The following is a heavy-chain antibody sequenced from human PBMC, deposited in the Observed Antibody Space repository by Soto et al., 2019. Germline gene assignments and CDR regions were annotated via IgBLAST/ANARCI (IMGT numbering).Heavy chain of an antibody. CDR1: GYTFTSYG. CDR2: ISAYHGNT. Sequence: ASVTVSCQASGYTFTSYGISWVRQAPGQGREWMGWISAYHGNTHYAQKLQGRVTMTTHTSTSTAYMELGSLRSDDTAVYYCARDRGCRGGSCYPPGNWFDPWGQGTLVTVSS. V-gene: IGHV1-18*04. CDR3: ARDRGCRGGSCYPPGNWFDP. J-gene: IGHJ5*02. D-gene: IGHD2-15*01.